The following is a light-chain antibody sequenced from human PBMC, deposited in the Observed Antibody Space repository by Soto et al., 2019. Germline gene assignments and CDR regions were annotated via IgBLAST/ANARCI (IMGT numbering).Light chain of an antibody. Sequence: VVLTQSPLSSRVNIGQPASFSCRSGESLLHSNGNTYLSWLHQRPGQPPRLLIYQVSKRFSGVPDRFRGSGAGTNFTLTISRVEAEDAGFYFCMQLITVNGLTMPPWTFGQGTKVDIK. CDR2: QVS. J-gene: IGKJ1*01. CDR3: MQLITVNGLTMPPWT. CDR1: ESLLHSNGNTY. V-gene: IGKV2-24*01.